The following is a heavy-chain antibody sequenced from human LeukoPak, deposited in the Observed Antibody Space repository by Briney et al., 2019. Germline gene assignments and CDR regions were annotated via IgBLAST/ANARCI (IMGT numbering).Heavy chain of an antibody. J-gene: IGHJ4*02. Sequence: SETLSLTCTVSGVSLSSSSYFWVWIRQPPGKGLEWIGSIYYSGSTYYNPSLKSRVTISVDTSKTQFSLKLSSVTAADTAVYYCARDSTVADATSHFDYWGQGTLVTVSS. CDR3: ARDSTVADATSHFDY. D-gene: IGHD6-19*01. CDR1: GVSLSSSSYF. CDR2: IYYSGST. V-gene: IGHV4-39*07.